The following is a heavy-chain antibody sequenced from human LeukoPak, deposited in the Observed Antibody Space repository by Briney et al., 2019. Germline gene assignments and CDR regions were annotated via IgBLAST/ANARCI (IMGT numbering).Heavy chain of an antibody. CDR2: ISGSGGST. V-gene: IGHV3-23*01. CDR3: AKSVGGSGWYDGGYCMDV. CDR1: GFTFSSYA. Sequence: PGGSLRLSCAASGFTFSSYAMSWVRQAPGKGLEWVSAISGSGGSTYYADSVKGRFTISRDNSKNTLYLQMNSLRAEDTAVYYCAKSVGGSGWYDGGYCMDVWGKGTTVTVSS. D-gene: IGHD6-19*01. J-gene: IGHJ6*03.